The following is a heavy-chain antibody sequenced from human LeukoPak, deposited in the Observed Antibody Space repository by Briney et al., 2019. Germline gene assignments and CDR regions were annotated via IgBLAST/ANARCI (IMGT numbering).Heavy chain of an antibody. D-gene: IGHD2-21*01. J-gene: IGHJ3*02. CDR1: GFTFSDYA. CDR2: IIGSGDST. V-gene: IGHV3-23*01. CDR3: AKPFYGGRGFFVGQRDAFDI. Sequence: HPGGSLRLSCAASGFTFSDYAMSWVRQAPGKGLEWVSGIIGSGDSTYYADSVKGRFTISRDNSKNTLYLQAHSLRAEDTAVYYCAKPFYGGRGFFVGQRDAFDIWGQGTMVIVSS.